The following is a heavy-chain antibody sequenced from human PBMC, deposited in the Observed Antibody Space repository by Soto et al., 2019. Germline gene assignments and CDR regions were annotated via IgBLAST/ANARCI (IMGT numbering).Heavy chain of an antibody. Sequence: SVKVSCKASGFTFTSSAVQWVRQARGQRLEWIGWIVVGSGNTNYAQKFQERVTITRDMSTSTAYMELSSLRSEDTAVYYCAAVYDSSGYYSRPPAFDIWGQGTMVTVS. CDR1: GFTFTSSA. V-gene: IGHV1-58*01. CDR2: IVVGSGNT. CDR3: AAVYDSSGYYSRPPAFDI. J-gene: IGHJ3*02. D-gene: IGHD3-22*01.